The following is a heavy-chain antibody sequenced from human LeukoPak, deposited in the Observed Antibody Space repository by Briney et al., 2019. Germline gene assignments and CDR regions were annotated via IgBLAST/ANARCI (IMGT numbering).Heavy chain of an antibody. D-gene: IGHD1-7*01. V-gene: IGHV1-8*01. CDR2: MNPNSGNT. J-gene: IGHJ3*02. Sequence: ASVKVSCKASGYTFTSYDINWVRQAPGQGLEWMGWMNPNSGNTGYAQKFQGRVTMTRNTSISTAYMELSSLRSEDTAVYYCARDSGNYLDAFDIWGQGTMVTVSS. CDR3: ARDSGNYLDAFDI. CDR1: GYTFTSYD.